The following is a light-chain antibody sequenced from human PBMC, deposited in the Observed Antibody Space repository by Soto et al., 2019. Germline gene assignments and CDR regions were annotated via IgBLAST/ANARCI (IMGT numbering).Light chain of an antibody. V-gene: IGKV3-20*01. CDR2: DAS. CDR1: QSVRTF. J-gene: IGKJ2*01. CDR3: QLYGASPKYT. Sequence: EIVLTQSPVTLSLSPGERATLSCRASQSVRTFLAWYQQKPGQAPRLLVYDASNRATDIPARFSGSGSGTDFTLTISRLEPEDFAVYYCQLYGASPKYTFGQGTKLEIK.